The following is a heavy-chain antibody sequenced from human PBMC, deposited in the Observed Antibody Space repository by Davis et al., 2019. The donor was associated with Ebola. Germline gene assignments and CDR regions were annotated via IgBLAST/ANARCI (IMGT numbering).Heavy chain of an antibody. CDR3: AKADPQQYFDY. J-gene: IGHJ4*02. V-gene: IGHV3-NL1*01. CDR1: TFTFSTYG. CDR2: ISWDGGST. Sequence: GESLKISCAASTFTFSTYGMHWVRQAPGKGLEWVSLISWDGGSTYYADSLKGRFTISRDYSKNTLSLQMNSLRAEDTALYYCAKADPQQYFDYWGQGTLVTVSS.